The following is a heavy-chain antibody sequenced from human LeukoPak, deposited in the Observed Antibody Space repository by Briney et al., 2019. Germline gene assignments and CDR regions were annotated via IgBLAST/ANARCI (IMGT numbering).Heavy chain of an antibody. CDR3: ARCDTSRWNGIDF. Sequence: GGSLRLSCAASGLTVRSNYMGWVRQAPGKGLEWVSVIHSGGNAYYVDSVKGRFTISRDNSRNTMDLQMNSLRAEDTAVYYCARCDTSRWNGIDFWGQGTPVTVSS. J-gene: IGHJ4*02. V-gene: IGHV3-53*01. CDR2: IHSGGNA. CDR1: GLTVRSNY. D-gene: IGHD6-13*01.